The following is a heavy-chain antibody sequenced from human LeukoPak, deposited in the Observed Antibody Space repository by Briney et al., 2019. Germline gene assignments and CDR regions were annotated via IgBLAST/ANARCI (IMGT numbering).Heavy chain of an antibody. CDR2: IIPIRGIA. Sequence: ASVKVSCTASGGTFSSYAISWVRQAPGQGLEWMGRIIPIRGIANYAQKFQGRVTITADKSTSTAYMELSSLRSEDTAVYYCARAGGGDSTTDVFDIWGQGTMVTVSS. D-gene: IGHD2-21*02. V-gene: IGHV1-69*04. J-gene: IGHJ3*02. CDR3: ARAGGGDSTTDVFDI. CDR1: GGTFSSYA.